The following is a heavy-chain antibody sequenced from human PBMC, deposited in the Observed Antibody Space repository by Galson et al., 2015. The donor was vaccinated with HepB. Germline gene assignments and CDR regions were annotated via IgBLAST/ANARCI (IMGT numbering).Heavy chain of an antibody. D-gene: IGHD6-13*01. Sequence: SVKVSCKVSGYTLTELSMHWVRQAPGKGLEWMGGFDPEDGETIYAQKFQGRVTMTEDTSTDTAYMELSSLRSEDTAVYYCATEVLAAAGMAYWGQGTLVTVSS. CDR3: ATEVLAAAGMAY. CDR1: GYTLTELS. V-gene: IGHV1-24*01. CDR2: FDPEDGET. J-gene: IGHJ4*02.